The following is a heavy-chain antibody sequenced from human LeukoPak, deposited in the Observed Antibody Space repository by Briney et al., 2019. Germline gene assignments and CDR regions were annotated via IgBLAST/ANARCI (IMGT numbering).Heavy chain of an antibody. Sequence: SETLSLTCAVSGDSISSDNCWGWSRQPPGKGVEWIGSVCRNGDTNYNPPLKSRVTISIDTSKNQFSLKLTSVTAADTAVYYCARHPYGLVREAFFDPWGQGTLVTVSS. J-gene: IGHJ5*02. CDR3: ARHPYGLVREAFFDP. CDR2: VCRNGDT. V-gene: IGHV4-38-2*01. CDR1: GDSISSDNC. D-gene: IGHD6-19*01.